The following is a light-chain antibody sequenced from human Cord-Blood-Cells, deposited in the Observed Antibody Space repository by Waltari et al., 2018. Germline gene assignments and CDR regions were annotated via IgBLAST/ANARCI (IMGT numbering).Light chain of an antibody. CDR3: CSYAGSSTFEWV. CDR1: SSDVGSYNL. CDR2: EGS. V-gene: IGLV2-23*03. J-gene: IGLJ3*02. Sequence: QSALTQPASVSGSPGQSNTISCTGTSSDVGSYNLFSWYQQHPGKAPKLMIYEGSKRPSGVSNRFSGSKSGNTASLTISGLQAEDEADYYCCSYAGSSTFEWVFGGGTKLTVL.